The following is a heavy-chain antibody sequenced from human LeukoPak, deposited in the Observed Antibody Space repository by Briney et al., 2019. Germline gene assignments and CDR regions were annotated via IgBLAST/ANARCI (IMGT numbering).Heavy chain of an antibody. CDR3: ASSVKGQLVHWFDP. Sequence: GGSLRLTCAASGFTFSSYSMNWVRQAPGKGLEWVSSISSSSSYIYYADSVKGRFTISRDNAKNSLYLQMNSLRAEDTAVYYCASSVKGQLVHWFDPWGQGTLVTVSS. D-gene: IGHD6-6*01. V-gene: IGHV3-21*01. J-gene: IGHJ5*02. CDR1: GFTFSSYS. CDR2: ISSSSSYI.